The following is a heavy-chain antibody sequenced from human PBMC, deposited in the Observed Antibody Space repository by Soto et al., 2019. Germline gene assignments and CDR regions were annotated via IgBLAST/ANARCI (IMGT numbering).Heavy chain of an antibody. Sequence: PGGSLRLSCAASGFDFGTTWMHWVRQVPGKGLVWVSCITSDGSSITYADSVKGRFTISRDNAKNTLYLQMNSLRVEDTAVYYCARDWYYTIDYWGQGTPVTVSS. CDR2: ITSDGSSI. CDR3: ARDWYYTIDY. J-gene: IGHJ4*02. V-gene: IGHV3-74*01. D-gene: IGHD3-3*01. CDR1: GFDFGTTW.